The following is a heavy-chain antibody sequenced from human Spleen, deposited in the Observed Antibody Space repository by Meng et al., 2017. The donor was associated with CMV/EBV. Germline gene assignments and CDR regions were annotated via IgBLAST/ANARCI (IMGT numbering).Heavy chain of an antibody. CDR1: GYTFTSYG. Sequence: ASVKVSCKASGYTFTSYGISWVRQAPGQGLEWMGWMNPNSGTAGYAQKFQGRVTMTRNTSLSTAYMELSSLRTDDTAVYYCARGPDVVVVVAATAWFDPWGQGTLVTVSS. J-gene: IGHJ5*02. CDR2: MNPNSGTA. V-gene: IGHV1-8*02. CDR3: ARGPDVVVVVAATAWFDP. D-gene: IGHD2-15*01.